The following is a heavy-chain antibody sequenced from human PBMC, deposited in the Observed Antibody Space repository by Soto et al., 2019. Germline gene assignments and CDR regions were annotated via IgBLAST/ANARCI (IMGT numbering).Heavy chain of an antibody. CDR2: IYHSGST. CDR3: ARTGVGPTYFDV. D-gene: IGHD1-26*01. Sequence: PSETLSLTCAVSGGSISSGGYSWSWIRQPPGKGLEWIGYIYHSGSTYYNPSLKSRVTISVDRSKNQFSLKLSSVTAADTAVYYCARTGVGPTYFDVWGQGRQVTVSS. J-gene: IGHJ4*02. CDR1: GGSISSGGYS. V-gene: IGHV4-30-2*01.